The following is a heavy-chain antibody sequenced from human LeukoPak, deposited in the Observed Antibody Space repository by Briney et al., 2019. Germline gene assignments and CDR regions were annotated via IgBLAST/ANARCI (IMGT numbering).Heavy chain of an antibody. J-gene: IGHJ5*02. CDR2: ISYDGSNK. Sequence: GRSLRLSCAASGFTFSSYGMHWVRQAPGKGLEWVAVISYDGSNKYYADSVKGRFTISRDNAKNSLYLQMNSLRAEDTAVYYCARETVAVAGNWFDPWGQGTLVTVSS. V-gene: IGHV3-30*03. CDR3: ARETVAVAGNWFDP. CDR1: GFTFSSYG. D-gene: IGHD6-19*01.